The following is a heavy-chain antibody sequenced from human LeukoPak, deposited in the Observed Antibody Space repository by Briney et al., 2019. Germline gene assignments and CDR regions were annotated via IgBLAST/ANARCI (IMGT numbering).Heavy chain of an antibody. D-gene: IGHD5-12*01. CDR1: GYTFTGYF. CDR3: ATAGYSGYGAPSSFDY. J-gene: IGHJ4*02. Sequence: WASVKVSCKASGYTFTGYFMHWVRQAPGQGREWMGGFNPEDGETIYAQKFQGRVTMTEDTSTDTAYMELSSLRSEDTAVYYCATAGYSGYGAPSSFDYWGQGTLVTVSS. V-gene: IGHV1-24*01. CDR2: FNPEDGET.